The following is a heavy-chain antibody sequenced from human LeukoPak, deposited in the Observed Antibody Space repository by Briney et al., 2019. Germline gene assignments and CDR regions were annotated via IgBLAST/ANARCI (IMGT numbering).Heavy chain of an antibody. V-gene: IGHV4-39*07. CDR1: GGSISSSSYY. CDR2: IYYSGST. Sequence: SETLSLTCTVSGGSISSSSYYWGWIRQPPGKGLEWIGSIYYSGSTYYNPSLKSRVTISVDTSKNQFSLKLSSVTAADTAVYYCARDEVDIVATSKLDYWGQGTLVTVSS. CDR3: ARDEVDIVATSKLDY. J-gene: IGHJ4*02. D-gene: IGHD5-12*01.